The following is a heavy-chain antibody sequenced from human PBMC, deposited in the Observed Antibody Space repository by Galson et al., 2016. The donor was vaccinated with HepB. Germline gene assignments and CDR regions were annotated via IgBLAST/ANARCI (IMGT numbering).Heavy chain of an antibody. CDR1: GYSFTSYW. D-gene: IGHD1-14*01. V-gene: IGHV5-51*01. CDR2: IYPGDSDT. CDR3: ARHRSNPKSRDCHYGLGV. Sequence: QSGAEVKKPGESLKISCRVYGYSFTSYWLAWVRQMPGKGLEWMGIIYPGDSDTKYSPSLEGQVTTSVDKSINTAFLHWNRRQASDSGIYFCARHRSNPKSRDCHYGLGVWGQGTTVTVSS. J-gene: IGHJ6*02.